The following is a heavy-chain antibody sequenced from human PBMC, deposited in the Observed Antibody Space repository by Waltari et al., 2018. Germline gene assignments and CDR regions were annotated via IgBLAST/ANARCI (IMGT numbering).Heavy chain of an antibody. V-gene: IGHV4-4*07. CDR2: IYTSGAT. CDR3: AKDEMLLRNFDV. J-gene: IGHJ4*02. Sequence: QMQLQESGPGLVKPSATLSPPCTVSGASIGRYYWTWSRQPAGKTLEWIGRIYTSGATNYNPSLDSRVTISVDESKNQFSLRLTSVTAADTAVYYCAKDEMLLRNFDVWGQGILVTVSS. CDR1: GASIGRYY. D-gene: IGHD3-9*01.